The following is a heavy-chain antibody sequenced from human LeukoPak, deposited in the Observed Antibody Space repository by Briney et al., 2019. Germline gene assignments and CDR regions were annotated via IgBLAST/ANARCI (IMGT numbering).Heavy chain of an antibody. CDR3: TRGSGKRYIDY. CDR2: ISAYNGNT. J-gene: IGHJ4*02. Sequence: ASVKVSCKASGYTFARYGISWVRQAPRQGLEWMGRISAYNGNTNYAQKLQGRVTMTTDTSTSTASMELRSLRSDDTAVYYCTRGSGKRYIDYWGKEPLVTVSS. V-gene: IGHV1-18*01. D-gene: IGHD6-25*01. CDR1: GYTFARYG.